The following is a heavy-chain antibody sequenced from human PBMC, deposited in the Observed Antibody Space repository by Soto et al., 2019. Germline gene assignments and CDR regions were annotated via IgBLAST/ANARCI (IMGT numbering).Heavy chain of an antibody. CDR3: ARDPEPQYYFDS. CDR2: ISGSGGTT. Sequence: PGGSLRLSCAASRLNFSDYYMGWIRQAPGKGLEWISYISGSGGTTYYADTVKGRFTISRDNAKNSLYLHMNSLRVEDTAIYYCARDPEPQYYFDSWGQGTLVTVSS. CDR1: RLNFSDYY. J-gene: IGHJ4*02. V-gene: IGHV3-11*01.